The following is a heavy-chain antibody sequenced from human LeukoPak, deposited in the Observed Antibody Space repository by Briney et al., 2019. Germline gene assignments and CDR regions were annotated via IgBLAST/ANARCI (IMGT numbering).Heavy chain of an antibody. V-gene: IGHV3-53*01. CDR1: GFTVSSNY. CDR3: ARATATIHYGMDV. J-gene: IGHJ6*02. CDR2: IYSGGTI. D-gene: IGHD5-18*01. Sequence: GGSLRLSCAASGFTVSSNYMSWVRQAPGKGLEWVSVIYSGGTIYYADSVKGRFTISRDNSKNTLYLQMNSLRAEDTAVYYCARATATIHYGMDVWGQGTTVTVSS.